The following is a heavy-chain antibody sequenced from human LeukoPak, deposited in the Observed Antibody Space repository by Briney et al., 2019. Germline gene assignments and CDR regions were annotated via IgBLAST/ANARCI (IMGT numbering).Heavy chain of an antibody. J-gene: IGHJ4*02. CDR3: ARQDIGLLDH. V-gene: IGHV4-39*01. CDR1: GGSISSGTYY. Sequence: SETLSLTCTVSGGSISSGTYYWGWIRQPPGKGLEWIGSIYYSGTTYYNPSLKSRVTISVDTSKNQFSLKLSSVTAADTAVYYCARQDIGLLDHRGQGTLVTVSS. CDR2: IYYSGTT. D-gene: IGHD2/OR15-2a*01.